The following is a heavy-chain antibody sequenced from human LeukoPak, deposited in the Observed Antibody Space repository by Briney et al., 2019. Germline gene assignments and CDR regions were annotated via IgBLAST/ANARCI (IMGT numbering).Heavy chain of an antibody. D-gene: IGHD3-16*01. CDR1: GGSISSSSYY. V-gene: IGHV4-39*07. J-gene: IGHJ4*02. CDR3: ARGSSMITFGGVPY. CDR2: IYYSGST. Sequence: SEALSLTCTVSGGSISSSSYYWGWIRQPPGKGPEWIGSIYYSGSTYYNPSLKSRVTISVDTSKNQFSLKLSSVTAADTAVYYCARGSSMITFGGVPYWGQGTLVTVSS.